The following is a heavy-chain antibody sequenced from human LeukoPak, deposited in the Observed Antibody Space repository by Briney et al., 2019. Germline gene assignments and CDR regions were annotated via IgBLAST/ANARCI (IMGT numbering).Heavy chain of an antibody. Sequence: GGSLRLSCAASGFTFSSYGMHWVRQAPGKGLEWVAFIRYDGSNKYYADSVKGRFTISRDNSKNTLYLQMNSLRAEDTAVYYCARDNEYDSSGYYQLDYWGQGTLVTVSS. CDR1: GFTFSSYG. D-gene: IGHD3-22*01. V-gene: IGHV3-30*02. CDR3: ARDNEYDSSGYYQLDY. CDR2: IRYDGSNK. J-gene: IGHJ4*02.